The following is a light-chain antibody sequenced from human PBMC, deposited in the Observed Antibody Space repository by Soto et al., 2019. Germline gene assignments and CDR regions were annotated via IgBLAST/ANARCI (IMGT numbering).Light chain of an antibody. Sequence: EIVLTQSPGTLSLSPGERATLSCRASQSVSSSYLAWYQQKPGQAPRLLIYGASSRATGIPDRFSGSGSGKNFTPNISRLEPEDFAVYYCQQYGSSLRTFGQGTKVEIK. CDR3: QQYGSSLRT. V-gene: IGKV3-20*01. J-gene: IGKJ1*01. CDR1: QSVSSSY. CDR2: GAS.